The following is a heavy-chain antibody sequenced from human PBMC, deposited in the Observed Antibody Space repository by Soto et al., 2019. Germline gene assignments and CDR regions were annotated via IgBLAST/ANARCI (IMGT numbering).Heavy chain of an antibody. D-gene: IGHD2-2*01. Sequence: ASVKVSCKASGYTFTSYGISWVRQAPGQGLEWMGWISAYNGNTNYAQKLQGRVTMTTDTSTSTAYMELRSLRSDDTAVYYCARVTDIVVVPAAWFDPWGQGTLVTVSS. J-gene: IGHJ5*02. CDR3: ARVTDIVVVPAAWFDP. CDR2: ISAYNGNT. V-gene: IGHV1-18*04. CDR1: GYTFTSYG.